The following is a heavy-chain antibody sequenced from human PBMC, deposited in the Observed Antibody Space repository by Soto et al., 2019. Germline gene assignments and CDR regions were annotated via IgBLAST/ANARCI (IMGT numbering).Heavy chain of an antibody. J-gene: IGHJ5*02. D-gene: IGHD6-6*01. CDR2: MSSDGGNK. CDR3: AKGFYSSSSVFDP. Sequence: GGSLRLSCEASGFTFSNYGMHWVRQTPGKGLEWVTGMSSDGGNKYHADSVKGRFTISRDNSKNTLYLQMNSLRVEDTAVYYCAKGFYSSSSVFDPWGQGIQVTVSS. V-gene: IGHV3-30*18. CDR1: GFTFSNYG.